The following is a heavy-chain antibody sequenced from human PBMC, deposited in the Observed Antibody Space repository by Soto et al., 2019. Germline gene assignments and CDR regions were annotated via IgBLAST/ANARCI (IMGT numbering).Heavy chain of an antibody. CDR2: ISSTTNYI. V-gene: IGHV3-21*01. CDR3: ARESEDLTSNFDY. Sequence: LRLSCAASGFTFTRYSMNWVRQAPGKGLEWVSSISSTTNYIYYADSMKGRFTVSRDNAKNSVYLEMNSLSAEDTALYYCARESEDLTSNFDYWGQGTLVTVSS. CDR1: GFTFTRYS. J-gene: IGHJ4*02.